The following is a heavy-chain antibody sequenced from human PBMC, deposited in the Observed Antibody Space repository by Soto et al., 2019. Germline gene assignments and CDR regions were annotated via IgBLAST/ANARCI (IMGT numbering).Heavy chain of an antibody. D-gene: IGHD3-22*01. CDR2: IYYSGST. CDR3: ARPVITMIVAQDGAFDI. J-gene: IGHJ3*02. V-gene: IGHV4-59*08. CDR1: GGSISSYY. Sequence: PSETLSLTCTVSGGSISSYYWSWIRQPPGKGLEWIGYIYYSGSTNYNPSLKSRVTISVDTSKNQFSLKLSSVTAADTAVYYCARPVITMIVAQDGAFDIWGQGTMVT.